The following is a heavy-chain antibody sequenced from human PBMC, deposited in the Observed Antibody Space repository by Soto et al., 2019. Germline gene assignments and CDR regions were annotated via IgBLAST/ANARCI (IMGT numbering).Heavy chain of an antibody. CDR3: ASPKGYAIWAFDI. CDR1: GGSISSSSYY. V-gene: IGHV4-39*01. CDR2: IYYSGST. Sequence: SETLSLTCTVSGGSISSSSYYWGWIRQPPGKGLEWIGSIYYSGSTYYNPSLKSRVTISVDTSKNQFSLKLSSVTAADTAVYYCASPKGYAIWAFDIWGQGTMVTVSS. D-gene: IGHD2-8*01. J-gene: IGHJ3*02.